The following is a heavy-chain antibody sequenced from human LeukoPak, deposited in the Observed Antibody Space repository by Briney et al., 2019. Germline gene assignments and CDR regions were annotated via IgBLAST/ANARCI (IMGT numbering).Heavy chain of an antibody. V-gene: IGHV1-69*04. Sequence: SVKVSCKASGGTFSSYAISWVRQAPGQGLEWMGRIIPILGIANYAQKFQGRVTITADKSTSTAYMELSSLRPEDTAVYYCARGRIAVASGWFDPWGQGTLVTVSS. CDR2: IIPILGIA. J-gene: IGHJ5*02. CDR1: GGTFSSYA. CDR3: ARGRIAVASGWFDP. D-gene: IGHD6-19*01.